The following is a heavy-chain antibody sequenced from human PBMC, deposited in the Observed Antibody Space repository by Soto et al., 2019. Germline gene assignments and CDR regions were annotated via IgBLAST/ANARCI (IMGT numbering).Heavy chain of an antibody. CDR1: GYTFTSYY. J-gene: IGHJ6*02. Sequence: SSVKVSCKASGYTFTSYYMHWVRQAPGQGLEWMGIINPSGGSTIYAQKFQGRVTMTEDTSTDTAYMELSSLRSEDTAVYYCATTHSKYYYGMDVWGQGTTVTVSS. CDR2: INPSGGST. D-gene: IGHD4-4*01. CDR3: ATTHSKYYYGMDV. V-gene: IGHV1-46*01.